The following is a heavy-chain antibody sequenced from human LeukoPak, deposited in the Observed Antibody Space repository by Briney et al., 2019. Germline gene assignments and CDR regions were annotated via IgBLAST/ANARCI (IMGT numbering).Heavy chain of an antibody. CDR2: IIPVLDSA. Sequence: ASVKVSCKASGGTFNHFGINWVRQAPGQRLEWMGRIIPVLDSAKYAPKIQDRVTITADKSTSTAYMELNSLRSEDTAVYYCARLCTAAYCYWGQGTLVTVSS. V-gene: IGHV1-69*04. D-gene: IGHD2-2*01. J-gene: IGHJ4*02. CDR1: GGTFNHFG. CDR3: ARLCTAAYCY.